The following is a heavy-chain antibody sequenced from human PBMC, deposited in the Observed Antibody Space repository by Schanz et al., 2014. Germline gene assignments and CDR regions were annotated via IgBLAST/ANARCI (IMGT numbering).Heavy chain of an antibody. CDR1: GFIFSDYY. D-gene: IGHD3-3*01. V-gene: IGHV3-11*04. CDR3: VRDSFFAFDY. CDR2: ISSGGTTT. Sequence: QVQVVQSGGGLVKPGGSLRLSCAASGFIFSDYYMAWIRQAPGKGPEYVSYISSGGTTTYHSDSVKGRFTISRDSAENSLYLQMNSLRAEDTAVYYCVRDSFFAFDYWGQGPLVTVSS. J-gene: IGHJ4*02.